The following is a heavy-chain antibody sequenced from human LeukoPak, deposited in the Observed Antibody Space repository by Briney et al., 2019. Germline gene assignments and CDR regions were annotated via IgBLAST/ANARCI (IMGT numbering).Heavy chain of an antibody. V-gene: IGHV1-46*01. CDR2: ISPSGGST. CDR1: GYTFTNYY. D-gene: IGHD6-19*01. Sequence: ASVKVSCKASGYTFTNYYMHWVRQAPGQGLEWMGMISPSGGSTTYAQKFQGRVTMTRDMSTSTVYMELSSLRSEDTAVYYCARSGSGWNLHPLDYWGQGTLVTVSS. CDR3: ARSGSGWNLHPLDY. J-gene: IGHJ4*02.